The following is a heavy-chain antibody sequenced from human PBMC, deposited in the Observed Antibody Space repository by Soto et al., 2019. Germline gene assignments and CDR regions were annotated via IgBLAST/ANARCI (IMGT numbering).Heavy chain of an antibody. CDR2: FDPEDGET. D-gene: IGHD3-10*01. Sequence: AASVKASCKVSGYTLTELSMHWVRQAPGKGLEWMGGFDPEDGETIYAQKFQGRVTMTEDTSTDTAYMELSSLRSEDTAVYYCATDYYGSGSYPHWFDPWGQGTLVTVSS. V-gene: IGHV1-24*01. CDR3: ATDYYGSGSYPHWFDP. CDR1: GYTLTELS. J-gene: IGHJ5*02.